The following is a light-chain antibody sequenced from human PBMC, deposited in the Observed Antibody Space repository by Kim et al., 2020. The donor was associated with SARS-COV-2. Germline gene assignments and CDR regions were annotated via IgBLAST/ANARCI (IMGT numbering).Light chain of an antibody. CDR2: DAS. V-gene: IGKV3-11*01. J-gene: IGKJ2*01. CDR3: QHRSNWPT. Sequence: EIVLTQSPATLSLSPGERATLSCRASQSVGSYLAWYQQKPDQPPRLLIYDASNRATGIPARFSGSGSGTDFTLTISRLEPEDFAIYYCQHRSNWPTFGQGTKLGI. CDR1: QSVGSY.